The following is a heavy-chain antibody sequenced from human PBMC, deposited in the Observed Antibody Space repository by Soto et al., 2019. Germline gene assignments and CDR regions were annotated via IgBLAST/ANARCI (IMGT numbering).Heavy chain of an antibody. Sequence: EVQLVESGGGLVQPGGSLRLSCAASGFTFTDDFMDWVRQAPGKGLEWVGRSRNKASRFTTDYAASVRGRFTVSRDDLENSFYLQMNSLKTDDTAVYYCASPQRRSGGWSYYWGQGTLVTVSS. D-gene: IGHD6-19*01. CDR3: ASPQRRSGGWSYY. CDR1: GFTFTDDF. J-gene: IGHJ4*02. V-gene: IGHV3-72*01. CDR2: SRNKASRFTT.